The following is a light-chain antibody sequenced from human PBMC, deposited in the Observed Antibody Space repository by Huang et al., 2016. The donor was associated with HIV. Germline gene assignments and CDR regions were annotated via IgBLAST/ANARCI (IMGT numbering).Light chain of an antibody. V-gene: IGKV3-15*01. J-gene: IGKJ1*01. CDR3: QQYRNWPRT. CDR1: QSISGD. CDR2: DAS. Sequence: EIVMTQSPAILSVSPGGRATLSCRASQSISGDLAWYQQQPGQAPRLVIYDASTRATGIPPRGSGSGSGTEFTLTISGLQSEDFGVYYCQQYRNWPRTFGQGTQVEIK.